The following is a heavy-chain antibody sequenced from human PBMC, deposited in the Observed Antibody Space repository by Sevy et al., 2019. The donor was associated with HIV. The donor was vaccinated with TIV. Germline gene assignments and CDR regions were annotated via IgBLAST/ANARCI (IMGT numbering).Heavy chain of an antibody. CDR2: IRSKAYGETR. CDR1: GFNLGDYV. D-gene: IGHD3-10*01. J-gene: IGHJ6*02. CDR3: TRAMYYHDPGSYYGMDV. V-gene: IGHV3-49*03. Sequence: GGSLRLSCRASGFNLGDYVMSWFRQAPGKGLDWVGFIRSKAYGETREYAAAVKGRVTISREDSKGIAYLQMHRLKTEDTGRYYCTRAMYYHDPGSYYGMDVWGQGTTVSVSS.